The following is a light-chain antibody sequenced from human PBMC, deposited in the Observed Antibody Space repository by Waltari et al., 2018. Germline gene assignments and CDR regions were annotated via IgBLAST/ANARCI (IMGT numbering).Light chain of an antibody. CDR1: SSDVGGYNY. J-gene: IGLJ1*01. CDR2: EVS. Sequence: QSALTQPASVSGSPGQSITISCTGTSSDVGGYNYVSWYQQHPGNPPKLLIYEVSNRPSGVSQRFSGSKSGNTASLTISGLQAEDEADYYCSSYTSSSSFYVFGTGTKVTVL. CDR3: SSYTSSSSFYV. V-gene: IGLV2-14*01.